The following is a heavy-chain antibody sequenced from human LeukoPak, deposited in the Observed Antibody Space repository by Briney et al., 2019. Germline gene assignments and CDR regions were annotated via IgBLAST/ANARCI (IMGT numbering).Heavy chain of an antibody. Sequence: GGSLRLSCAASGFTFSSYGMHWVRQAPGKGLEWVAFIRYDGSNKYYADSVKGRFTISRDNSKNTLYLQMNSLRAEDTAVYYCARVVNVLLWFGESNYYFDYWGQGTLVTVSS. CDR2: IRYDGSNK. CDR3: ARVVNVLLWFGESNYYFDY. CDR1: GFTFSSYG. J-gene: IGHJ4*02. D-gene: IGHD3-10*01. V-gene: IGHV3-30*02.